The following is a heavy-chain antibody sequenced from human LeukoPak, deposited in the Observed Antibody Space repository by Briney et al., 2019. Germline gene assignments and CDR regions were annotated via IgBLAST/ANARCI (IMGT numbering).Heavy chain of an antibody. Sequence: SETLSLTCTVSGGSISSYYWSWIRQPAGKGLEWIGRIYTSGSTNYNPSLKSRVTMSVDTSKNQFSVKLSSVTAADTAVYYCARDLPSLSWYSYNWFDPWGQGTLVTVSS. CDR1: GGSISSYY. J-gene: IGHJ5*02. CDR3: ARDLPSLSWYSYNWFDP. V-gene: IGHV4-4*07. CDR2: IYTSGST. D-gene: IGHD6-13*01.